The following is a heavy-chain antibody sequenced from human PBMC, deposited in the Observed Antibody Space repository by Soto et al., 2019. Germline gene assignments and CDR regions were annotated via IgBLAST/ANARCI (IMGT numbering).Heavy chain of an antibody. D-gene: IGHD1-26*01. J-gene: IGHJ3*01. Sequence: EVQLLESGGGLVHAASGFTFSYYWMHWVRQAPGMGLVWVSRIHSDGSSTTYADSVKGRFTISRDNARNTLYLQMNSLRAEDTAVYYCARGDRGAFDLWGQGTVLTVSS. V-gene: IGHV3-74*01. CDR2: IHSDGSST. CDR3: ARGDRGAFDL. CDR1: GFTFSYYW.